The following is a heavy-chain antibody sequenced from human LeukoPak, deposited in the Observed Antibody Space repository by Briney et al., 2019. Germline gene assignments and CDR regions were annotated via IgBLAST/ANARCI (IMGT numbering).Heavy chain of an antibody. Sequence: GGSLRLSCAASGFTFDDYAMHWVRQAPGKGLEWVSGISWNSGSIGYADSVKGRFTISRDNAKNSLYLQMNSLRAEDTALYYCAKDHLARYYYDSSGYYPRFDYWGQGTLVTVSS. CDR1: GFTFDDYA. D-gene: IGHD3-22*01. CDR2: ISWNSGSI. V-gene: IGHV3-9*01. J-gene: IGHJ4*02. CDR3: AKDHLARYYYDSSGYYPRFDY.